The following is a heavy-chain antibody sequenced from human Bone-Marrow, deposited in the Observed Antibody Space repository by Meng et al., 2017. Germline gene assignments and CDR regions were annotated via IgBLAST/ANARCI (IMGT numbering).Heavy chain of an antibody. CDR3: ARERSSRFDY. V-gene: IGHV3-11*01. CDR2: ISGSGSIK. Sequence: QVQLVESVGGLVKPAGGSLRLSCAASGFTFSDYYMSWIRQAPGKGLEWVSYISGSGSIKYFADSVKGRFTISRDNAKNSLYLQMNTLRAEDTAVYYCARERSSRFDYWGQGTLVTVSS. J-gene: IGHJ4*02. CDR1: GFTFSDYY. D-gene: IGHD6-13*01.